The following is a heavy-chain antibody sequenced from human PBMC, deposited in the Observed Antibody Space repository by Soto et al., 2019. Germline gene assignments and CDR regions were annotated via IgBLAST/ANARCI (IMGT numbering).Heavy chain of an antibody. CDR3: ARFLTTVTTIYYYYGMDV. CDR1: GITVTSNY. J-gene: IGHJ6*02. Sequence: GGSLRLSCAASGITVTSNYMSWVRQAPGKGLEWVSVIYSGGSTYYADSVKGRFTISRDNSKNTLYLQMNRLRAEDTAVYYCARFLTTVTTIYYYYGMDVWGQGTTVTVSS. CDR2: IYSGGST. D-gene: IGHD4-17*01. V-gene: IGHV3-53*01.